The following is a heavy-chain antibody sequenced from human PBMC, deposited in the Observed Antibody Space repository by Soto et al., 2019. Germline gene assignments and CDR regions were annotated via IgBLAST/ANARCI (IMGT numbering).Heavy chain of an antibody. D-gene: IGHD3-22*01. J-gene: IGHJ4*02. CDR2: ISGSGGST. CDR1: GFTFSSYA. Sequence: GGSLRLSCAASGFTFSSYAMSWVRQAPGKGLEWVSAISGSGGSTYYADSVKGRFTISRDNSKNTLYLQMNSLRAEDTAVYYCAIGAAATPYPGPYYYDSSGYYYRVPPAYFDYWGQGTLVTVSS. CDR3: AIGAAATPYPGPYYYDSSGYYYRVPPAYFDY. V-gene: IGHV3-23*01.